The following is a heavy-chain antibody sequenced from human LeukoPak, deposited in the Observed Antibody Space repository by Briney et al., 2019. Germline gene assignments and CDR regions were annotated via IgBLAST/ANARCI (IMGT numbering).Heavy chain of an antibody. D-gene: IGHD6-13*01. V-gene: IGHV4-34*01. CDR1: GVSIRSGGYY. Sequence: PSETLSLTCTISGVSIRSGGYYWSWIRQPPGRGLEWIGEINHSGSTSYSASLKSRVTISVDTSKNQFSLKLNSVTAADTAVYYCARGDIAAGGAPFDYWGQGILVTVSS. CDR3: ARGDIAAGGAPFDY. J-gene: IGHJ4*02. CDR2: INHSGST.